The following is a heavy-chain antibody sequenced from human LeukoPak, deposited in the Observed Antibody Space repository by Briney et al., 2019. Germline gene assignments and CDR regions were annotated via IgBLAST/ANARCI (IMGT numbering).Heavy chain of an antibody. CDR2: IYYSGST. V-gene: IGHV4-59*01. D-gene: IGHD6-19*01. CDR1: GGSISSYY. Sequence: SETLSLTCTVSGGSISSYYWSWIRQPPGKGLEWIGYIYYSGSTNYNPSLKSQVTISVDTSKNQFSLKLSSVTAADTAVYYCARLDKSSGLGFDYWGQGTLVTVSS. CDR3: ARLDKSSGLGFDY. J-gene: IGHJ4*02.